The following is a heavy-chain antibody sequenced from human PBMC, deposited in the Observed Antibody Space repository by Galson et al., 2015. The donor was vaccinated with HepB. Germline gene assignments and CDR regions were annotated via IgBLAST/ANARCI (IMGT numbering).Heavy chain of an antibody. CDR3: ARDFWPGIKGVDYYGMDV. V-gene: IGHV1-69*04. CDR1: GGTFSSYA. CDR2: IIPILGIA. J-gene: IGHJ6*02. Sequence: SVKVSCKASGGTFSSYAISWVRQAPGQGLEWMGRIIPILGIANYAQKFQGRVTITADKSTSTAYMELSSLRSEDTAVYYCARDFWPGIKGVDYYGMDVWGQGTTVTVSS. D-gene: IGHD3-3*01.